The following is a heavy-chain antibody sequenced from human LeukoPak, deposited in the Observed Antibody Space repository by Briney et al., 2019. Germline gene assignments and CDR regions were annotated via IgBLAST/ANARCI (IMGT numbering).Heavy chain of an antibody. J-gene: IGHJ4*02. Sequence: PGGSLRLSCAASGFTFSSYAMHWVRQAPGKGLDWVALISYDGSNKYYADSVKGRFTISRDNSKNTLYLQMNSLRPEDTAVYYCARDYGDYLYYFDYWGQGTLVTVSS. CDR3: ARDYGDYLYYFDY. CDR2: ISYDGSNK. CDR1: GFTFSSYA. D-gene: IGHD4-17*01. V-gene: IGHV3-30-3*01.